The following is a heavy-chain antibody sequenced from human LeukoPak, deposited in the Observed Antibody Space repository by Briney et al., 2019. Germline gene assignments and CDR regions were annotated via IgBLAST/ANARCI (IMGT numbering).Heavy chain of an antibody. D-gene: IGHD3-10*01. CDR1: GGSFSGYY. V-gene: IGHV4-34*01. J-gene: IGHJ4*02. CDR3: ARGRLHGAYFAY. CDR2: INHSGST. Sequence: SETLSLTCAVSGGSFSGYYWSWIRQPPGKGLEWIGEINHSGSTNYNPSLKSRVTISVDTSKNQFSLKLSSVTAADTAVYYCARGRLHGAYFAYWGQGTQAT.